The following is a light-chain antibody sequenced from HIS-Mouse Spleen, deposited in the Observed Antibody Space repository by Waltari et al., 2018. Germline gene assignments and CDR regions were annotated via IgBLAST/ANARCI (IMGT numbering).Light chain of an antibody. Sequence: EIVLTQSPGTPSLSPGERATLSCRASQSVSSSYLAWYQQKPGQAPRLLIYGASSRATGIPDRFSGSGSGTDFTLTISRLEPEDFAVYYCQQYGSSPPWTFGQGTKVEIK. CDR1: QSVSSSY. CDR2: GAS. CDR3: QQYGSSPPWT. J-gene: IGKJ1*01. V-gene: IGKV3-20*01.